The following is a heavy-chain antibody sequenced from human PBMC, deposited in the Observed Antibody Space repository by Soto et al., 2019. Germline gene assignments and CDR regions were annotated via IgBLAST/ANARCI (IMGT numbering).Heavy chain of an antibody. CDR2: ISSNSDTI. J-gene: IGHJ4*02. Sequence: EVQLVESGGGLVQPGRSLRLSCVASGFTADDYAMHWVRQAPGKGLEWVSGISSNSDTIDYADSVKGRFTISRDNAKNSLFLLMNSLRPEDTALYYCAKDMKWGGMTTIHYFDSWGQGTLVTVSS. D-gene: IGHD4-17*01. CDR3: AKDMKWGGMTTIHYFDS. V-gene: IGHV3-9*02. CDR1: GFTADDYA.